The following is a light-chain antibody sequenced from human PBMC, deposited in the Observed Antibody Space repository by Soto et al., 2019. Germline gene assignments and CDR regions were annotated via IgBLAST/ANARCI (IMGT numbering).Light chain of an antibody. J-gene: IGKJ4*01. V-gene: IGKV1-6*01. CDR2: SAS. CDR3: LQESNYPLT. Sequence: IQMTQSPSSLSASVGDRVTITCRASQGVRDDVGWYQQKPGKAPKLLIYSASTLHSGVPSMFSGSGAGTDFTLTISRLQPEDFASYYCLQESNYPLTFGGGTKVEIK. CDR1: QGVRDD.